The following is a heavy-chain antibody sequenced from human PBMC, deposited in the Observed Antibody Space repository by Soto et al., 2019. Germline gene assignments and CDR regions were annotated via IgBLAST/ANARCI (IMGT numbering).Heavy chain of an antibody. Sequence: QVQLQESGPGLVKPSETLSLTCTVSGGSISSYYWSWIRQPPGKGLEWIGYIYYSGSTNYDPSLTSRVIISVDTSKNPFSLKLSSVTAADTAVYYCARGLDYDYIWGSYRSRWFDPWGQGTLVTVSS. J-gene: IGHJ5*02. CDR3: ARGLDYDYIWGSYRSRWFDP. D-gene: IGHD3-16*02. CDR1: GGSISSYY. V-gene: IGHV4-59*01. CDR2: IYYSGST.